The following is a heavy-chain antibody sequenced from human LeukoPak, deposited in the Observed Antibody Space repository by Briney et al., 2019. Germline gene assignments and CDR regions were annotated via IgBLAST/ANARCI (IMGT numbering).Heavy chain of an antibody. Sequence: GASVKVSCRASGYTFTGYYMHWVRQAPGQGLEWMGWINPNSGDTNYAQKFQGRVTMTRDTSISTAYMELSRLRSDDTAVYYCARDFEYYDFWSGYSQGSHPTDYWGQGTLVTVSS. V-gene: IGHV1-2*02. CDR1: GYTFTGYY. CDR3: ARDFEYYDFWSGYSQGSHPTDY. J-gene: IGHJ4*02. D-gene: IGHD3-3*01. CDR2: INPNSGDT.